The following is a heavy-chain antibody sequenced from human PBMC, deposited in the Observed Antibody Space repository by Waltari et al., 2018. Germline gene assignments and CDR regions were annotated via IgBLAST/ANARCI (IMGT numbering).Heavy chain of an antibody. Sequence: QVQLVQSGAEVKKPGASVKVSCKASGYTFTSTDINWARQATGQGLEWMGWMNPNSGNTGYAQKFQGRVTITRNTSISTAYMELSSLRSEDTAVYYCARGWVYRGAFDPWGQGTLVTVSS. D-gene: IGHD1-26*01. V-gene: IGHV1-8*03. CDR3: ARGWVYRGAFDP. CDR1: GYTFTSTD. CDR2: MNPNSGNT. J-gene: IGHJ5*02.